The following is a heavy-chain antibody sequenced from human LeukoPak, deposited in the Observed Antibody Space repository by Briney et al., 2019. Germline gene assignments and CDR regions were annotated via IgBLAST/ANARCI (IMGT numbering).Heavy chain of an antibody. D-gene: IGHD2-2*01. CDR3: ARHPWRYCSSTSCLIDY. CDR1: GFTFSSYG. V-gene: IGHV3-30*03. J-gene: IGHJ4*02. CDR2: ISYDGSNK. Sequence: GGSLRLSCAASGFTFSSYGMHWVRQAPGKGLEWEAVISYDGSNKYYADSVKGRFTISRDNSKNTLYLQMNSLRAEDTAVYYCARHPWRYCSSTSCLIDYWGQGTLVTVSS.